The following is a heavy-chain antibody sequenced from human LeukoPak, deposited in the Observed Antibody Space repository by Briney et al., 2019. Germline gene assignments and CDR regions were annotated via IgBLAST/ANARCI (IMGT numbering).Heavy chain of an antibody. CDR3: ARGRTAYPYFDY. CDR1: GYSFPSYG. J-gene: IGHJ4*02. Sequence: GASVPVSCQASGYSFPSYGISWVRQAPGQGLEGMGWISAYDGNTNYAQKLQGRVTMTTDTSTSTAYMELRSLRSDDTAVYYCARGRTAYPYFDYWGQGTLVTVSS. V-gene: IGHV1-18*04. CDR2: ISAYDGNT. D-gene: IGHD2/OR15-2a*01.